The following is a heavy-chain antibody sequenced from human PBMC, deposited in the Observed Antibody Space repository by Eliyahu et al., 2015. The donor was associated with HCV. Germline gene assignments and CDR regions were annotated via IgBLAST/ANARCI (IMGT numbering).Heavy chain of an antibody. J-gene: IGHJ6*02. Sequence: QVQLVESGGGVVQPGRSLRLSCAASGFTFXSYGMHWXRQAPGKGLEWVAVIWYDGSNKYYADSVKGRFTISRDNSKNTLYLQMNSLRAEDTAVYYCARRQQLGPNYYYGMDVWGQGTTVTVSS. CDR3: ARRQQLGPNYYYGMDV. D-gene: IGHD6-13*01. CDR2: IWYDGSNK. V-gene: IGHV3-33*01. CDR1: GFTFXSYG.